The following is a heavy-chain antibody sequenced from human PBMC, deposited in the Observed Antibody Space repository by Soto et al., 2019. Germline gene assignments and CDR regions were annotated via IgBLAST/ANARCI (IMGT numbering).Heavy chain of an antibody. J-gene: IGHJ3*02. CDR2: ISYDGSNK. Sequence: GGSLRLSCAASGFTFSSYGMHWVRQAPGKGLEWVAVISYDGSNKYYADSVKGRFTISRDNSKNTLYLQMNSLRAEDTAVYYCAKEWVVERPDAFDIRGQGTMVTVSS. D-gene: IGHD2-15*01. V-gene: IGHV3-30*18. CDR3: AKEWVVERPDAFDI. CDR1: GFTFSSYG.